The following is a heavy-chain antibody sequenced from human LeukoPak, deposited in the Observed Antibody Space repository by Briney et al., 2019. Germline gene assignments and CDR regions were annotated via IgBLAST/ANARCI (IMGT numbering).Heavy chain of an antibody. CDR2: IYYSGST. V-gene: IGHV4-39*07. J-gene: IGHJ6*03. Sequence: SETLSLTCTVSGGSISSSSYYWGWIRQPPGKGLEWIGSIYYSGSTYYNPSLKSRVTISVDTSKNQISLKLRSVTAADTAVYYCASEYCGGDCLKLYPSTNYYYMDVWGKGTTVTVSS. D-gene: IGHD2-21*02. CDR3: ASEYCGGDCLKLYPSTNYYYMDV. CDR1: GGSISSSSYY.